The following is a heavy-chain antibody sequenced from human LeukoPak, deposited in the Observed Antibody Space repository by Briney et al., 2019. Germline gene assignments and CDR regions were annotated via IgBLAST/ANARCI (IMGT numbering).Heavy chain of an antibody. CDR2: INHSGST. CDR1: GGSFSGYY. V-gene: IGHV4-34*01. D-gene: IGHD6-13*01. J-gene: IGHJ6*02. CDR3: ARAGEGSSWYGMDV. Sequence: SETLSLTCAVYGGSFSGYYWSWIRQPPGKGLEWIGEINHSGSTNYNPSLKSRVTISVDTSKNQFSLKLSSVTAADTAVYYCARAGEGSSWYGMDVWGQGTTVTVSS.